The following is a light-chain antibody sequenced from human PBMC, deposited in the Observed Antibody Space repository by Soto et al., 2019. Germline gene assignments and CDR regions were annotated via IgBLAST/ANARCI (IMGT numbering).Light chain of an antibody. J-gene: IGKJ1*01. CDR3: HQYENWPQT. CDR2: GAS. V-gene: IGKV3-15*01. Sequence: DIVMTQSPAPLSVSPGERATLSCRASQRVSSNLAWYQQKPGQAPRLLIYGASTRATGVPARFSGSGSGTECTLTISSLQSEDFAVYYCHQYENWPQTLGQGTKVDIK. CDR1: QRVSSN.